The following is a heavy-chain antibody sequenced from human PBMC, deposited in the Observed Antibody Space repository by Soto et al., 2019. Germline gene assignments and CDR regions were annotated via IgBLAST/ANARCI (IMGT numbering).Heavy chain of an antibody. V-gene: IGHV3-30*18. CDR1: GFTFSSYG. CDR2: ISYDGSNK. J-gene: IGHJ3*02. CDR3: ANPSTPPGDSGYDGAFDI. D-gene: IGHD5-12*01. Sequence: QVQLVESGGGVVQPGRSLRLSCAASGFTFSSYGMHWVRQAPGKGLEWVAVISYDGSNKYYADSVNGRFTISRDNSKNTLYLQMNSLRAEDTAVYYCANPSTPPGDSGYDGAFDIWGQGTMVTVSS.